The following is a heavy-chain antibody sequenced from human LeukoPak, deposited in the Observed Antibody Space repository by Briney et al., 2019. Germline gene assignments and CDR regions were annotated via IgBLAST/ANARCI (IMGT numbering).Heavy chain of an antibody. CDR2: IKPNSGGT. J-gene: IGHJ3*01. Sequence: GASVNVPCKASGYSFTDYFIHWVRPAPGQGLAWMEWIKPNSGGTHYVQMFQGRVTMTSDTSISKVYMDLSNLKYDDTAVYYCARVHGGRELDAFDFWGQGTMLTVSS. CDR3: ARVHGGRELDAFDF. CDR1: GYSFTDYF. D-gene: IGHD1-7*01. V-gene: IGHV1-2*02.